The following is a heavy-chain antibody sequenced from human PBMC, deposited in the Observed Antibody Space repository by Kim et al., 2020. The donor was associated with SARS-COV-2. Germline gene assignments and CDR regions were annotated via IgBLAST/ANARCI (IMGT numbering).Heavy chain of an antibody. Sequence: GGSLRLSCAASGFSFSDSYLSWIRQPPGKGLEWISYIHPGGTPKYYADSITGRFSVSRDNAKNSLFLEMNSLRAEDTAVYYCARFDFWQGYLDFWGQGAL. J-gene: IGHJ4*02. V-gene: IGHV3-11*01. D-gene: IGHD3-3*01. CDR2: IHPGGTPK. CDR3: ARFDFWQGYLDF. CDR1: GFSFSDSY.